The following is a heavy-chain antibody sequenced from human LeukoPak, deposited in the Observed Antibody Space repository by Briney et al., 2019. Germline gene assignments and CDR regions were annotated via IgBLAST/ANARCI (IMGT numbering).Heavy chain of an antibody. J-gene: IGHJ4*02. CDR2: ITSSGSTI. V-gene: IGHV3-48*03. Sequence: PGGSLRLSCAASGVTFSSYEMNWVRQAPGKGLEWVSYITSSGSTIYYADSVKGRFTISRDNAKNSLYLQMNSLRAEDTAVYYCARTAGDSRGWYAGDYWGQGTLVTVSS. CDR3: ARTAGDSRGWYAGDY. D-gene: IGHD6-19*01. CDR1: GVTFSSYE.